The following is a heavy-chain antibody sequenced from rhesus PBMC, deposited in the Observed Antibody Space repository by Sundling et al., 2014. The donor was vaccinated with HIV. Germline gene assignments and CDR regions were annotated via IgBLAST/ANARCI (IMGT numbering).Heavy chain of an antibody. CDR2: IYDNSAST. Sequence: QVQLQESGPGLVKPSETLSLTCAVSGGSISDYYYWNWIRQPPGKGLEWIGNIYDNSASTYYNPSLKSRVAISKDTSKNQFFLKLSSVTAADTAVYYCARDPAKWGFDYWGQGVLVTVSS. CDR1: GGSISDYYY. D-gene: IGHD7-45*01. J-gene: IGHJ4*01. CDR3: ARDPAKWGFDY. V-gene: IGHV4S9*01.